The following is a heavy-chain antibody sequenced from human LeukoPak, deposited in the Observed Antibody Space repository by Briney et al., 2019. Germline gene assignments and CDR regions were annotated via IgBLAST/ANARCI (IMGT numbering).Heavy chain of an antibody. D-gene: IGHD4-23*01. V-gene: IGHV3-7*01. Sequence: PGGSLRLSCAASGLTFSTSWMNWVRQAPGKGLEWVASINEDGSEKYYVDSVKGRLTVSRDNAKNSLYLQMNSLRAEDTAVYYCAREDPNYGGIDYWDQGTLVTVSS. CDR3: AREDPNYGGIDY. CDR2: INEDGSEK. CDR1: GLTFSTSW. J-gene: IGHJ4*02.